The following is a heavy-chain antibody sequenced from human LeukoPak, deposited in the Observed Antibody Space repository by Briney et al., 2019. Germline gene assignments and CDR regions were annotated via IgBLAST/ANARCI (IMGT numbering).Heavy chain of an antibody. CDR2: ISAYNGNT. CDR3: ARDPISLPWFGDRFGTEVFDY. Sequence: ASVKVSCKASGYTFTSYGISWVRQAPGQGLEWMGWISAYNGNTNYAQKLRGRVIMTTDTSTSTAYMELRSLRYDDTAVYYCARDPISLPWFGDRFGTEVFDYWGQGTLVTVSS. J-gene: IGHJ4*02. V-gene: IGHV1-18*01. CDR1: GYTFTSYG. D-gene: IGHD3-10*01.